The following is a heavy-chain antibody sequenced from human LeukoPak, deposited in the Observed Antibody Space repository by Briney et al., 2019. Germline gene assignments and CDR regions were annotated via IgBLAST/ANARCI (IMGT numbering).Heavy chain of an antibody. CDR3: ARHSLYYYGSGSSFDY. D-gene: IGHD3-10*01. J-gene: IGHJ4*02. CDR2: INAGNGNT. CDR1: GYTFTSYA. Sequence: ASVKVSCKASGYTFTSYAMHWVRQAPGQRLEWMGWINAGNGNTKYSQKFQGRVTITRDTSASTAYMELSSLRSEDTAVYYCARHSLYYYGSGSSFDYWGQGTLVTVSS. V-gene: IGHV1-3*01.